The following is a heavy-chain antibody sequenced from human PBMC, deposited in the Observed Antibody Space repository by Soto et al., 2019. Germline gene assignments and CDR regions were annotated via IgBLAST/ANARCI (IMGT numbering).Heavy chain of an antibody. CDR3: AKDSIAGSYDN. V-gene: IGHV3-30*02. J-gene: IGHJ4*02. D-gene: IGHD1-26*01. Sequence: DSVRGRFTISRDNSKNTLYLQVNSLRVEDTAVYFCAKDSIAGSYDNWGQGTLVTVSS.